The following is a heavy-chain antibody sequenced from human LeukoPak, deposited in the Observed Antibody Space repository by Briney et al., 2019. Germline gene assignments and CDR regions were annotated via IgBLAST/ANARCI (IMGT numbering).Heavy chain of an antibody. CDR2: ISGSGGST. CDR3: AKDSYGDLNYFDY. D-gene: IGHD4-17*01. CDR1: GFTFSSYA. J-gene: IGHJ4*02. V-gene: IGHV3-23*01. Sequence: GGSLRLSCAASGFTFSSYAMSWVRQAPGKGLEWVSVISGSGGSTFYADSVKGRFTISRDNSKNTLSLQMNSLRAEDTALYYCAKDSYGDLNYFDYWGQGTLVTVSS.